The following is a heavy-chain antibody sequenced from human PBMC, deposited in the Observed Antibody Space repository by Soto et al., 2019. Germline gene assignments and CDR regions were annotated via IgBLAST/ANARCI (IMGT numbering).Heavy chain of an antibody. CDR3: ARSQGSSTSLEIYYYYYYGMDV. J-gene: IGHJ6*02. D-gene: IGHD2-2*01. Sequence: QVQLVQSGAEVKKPGSSVKVSCKASGGTFSSYAISWLRQSPGQGLEWMGGIIPIPGTANYAQKFQGRVTITADESTSVAYMELSSLRSEDTAVYYCARSQGSSTSLEIYYYYYYGMDVWGQGTTVTVSS. CDR1: GGTFSSYA. V-gene: IGHV1-69*01. CDR2: IIPIPGTA.